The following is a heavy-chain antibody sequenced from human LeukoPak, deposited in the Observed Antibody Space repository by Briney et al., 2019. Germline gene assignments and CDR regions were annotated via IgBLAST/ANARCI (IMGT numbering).Heavy chain of an antibody. V-gene: IGHV4-34*01. D-gene: IGHD6-13*01. J-gene: IGHJ4*02. Sequence: SETLSLTCAVYGGSFSGHYWSSIRQPPGKGLEWIGEINHSGSTNYNPSLKSRVTISVDTSKNQFSLKLSSVTAADTAVYYCAKPHPPAAGLGGYFDYWGQGTLVTVSS. CDR1: GGSFSGHY. CDR2: INHSGST. CDR3: AKPHPPAAGLGGYFDY.